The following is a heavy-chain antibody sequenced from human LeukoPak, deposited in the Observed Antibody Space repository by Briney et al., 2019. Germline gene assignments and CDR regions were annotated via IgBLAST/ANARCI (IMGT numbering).Heavy chain of an antibody. CDR1: GYTFTSYD. D-gene: IGHD3-10*01. CDR2: MNPNSGNT. CDR3: ARGGRTYYYGSGSYNNWFDP. Sequence: ASVKVSCKASGYTFTSYDINWVRQATGQGLEWMGWMNPNSGNTNYAQKLQGRVTMTTDTSTSTAYMELRSLRSDDTAVYYCARGGRTYYYGSGSYNNWFDPWGQGTLVTVSS. J-gene: IGHJ5*02. V-gene: IGHV1-8*01.